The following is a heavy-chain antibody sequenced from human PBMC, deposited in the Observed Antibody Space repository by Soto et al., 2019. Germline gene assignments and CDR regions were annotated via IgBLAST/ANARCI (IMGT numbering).Heavy chain of an antibody. J-gene: IGHJ5*02. D-gene: IGHD1-26*01. CDR3: ATVGLFVIPATVSGFFCDL. V-gene: IGHV3-15*01. CDR2: IKSKSDGGTT. Sequence: GSLRLWWRAAAGPCRDTGVSWVRQAQGKGLEWVGRIKSKSDGGTTDYAAPVKGRFTISRDDSSNTLYLQMNSLKTEDTAVYYCATVGLFVIPATVSGFFCDLWGQGTLVPVSS. CDR1: AGPCRDTG.